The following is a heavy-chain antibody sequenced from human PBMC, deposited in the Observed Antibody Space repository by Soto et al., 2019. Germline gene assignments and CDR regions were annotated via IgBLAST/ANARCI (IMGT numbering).Heavy chain of an antibody. J-gene: IGHJ6*01. D-gene: IGHD2-15*01. V-gene: IGHV3-23*01. CDR1: GFTFSSYA. CDR2: ISGSGGST. Sequence: GVSLRLSCAASGFTFSSYAMSWVRQAPGKGLEWVSAISGSGGSTHYADSVKGRFTISRDNSKNTLYLQMSSLRAEDTAVYYCAXGVVVAAKDYYYYGMDVWGQGTTVTVSS. CDR3: AXGVVVAAKDYYYYGMDV.